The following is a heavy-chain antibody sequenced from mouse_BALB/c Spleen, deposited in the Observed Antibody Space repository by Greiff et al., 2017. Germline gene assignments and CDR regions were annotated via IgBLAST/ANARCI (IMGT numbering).Heavy chain of an antibody. Sequence: QVQLQQSGAELVKPGASVKLSCKASGYTFTSYYMYWVKQRPGQGLEWIGEINPSNGGTNFNEKFKSKATLTVDKSSSTAYMQLSSLTSDDSAVYYCTRSSGYYFDYWGQGTTLTVSS. CDR2: INPSNGGT. CDR3: TRSSGYYFDY. CDR1: GYTFTSYY. V-gene: IGHV1S81*02. D-gene: IGHD4-1*01. J-gene: IGHJ2*01.